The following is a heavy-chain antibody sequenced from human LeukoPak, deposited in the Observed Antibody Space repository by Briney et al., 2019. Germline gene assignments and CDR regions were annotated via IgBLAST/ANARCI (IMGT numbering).Heavy chain of an antibody. J-gene: IGHJ4*02. CDR1: GFTFSSYS. Sequence: GGSLSLSCAASGFTFSSYSMNWLRQAPGKGREWGANIRQDGSEKYYVDSVRGRFTISRDNTKTSLYLQMNSLRAEDTAVYYCAKDFYGGNSAHLDYWGQGTLVTVSS. CDR2: IRQDGSEK. CDR3: AKDFYGGNSAHLDY. V-gene: IGHV3-7*01. D-gene: IGHD4-23*01.